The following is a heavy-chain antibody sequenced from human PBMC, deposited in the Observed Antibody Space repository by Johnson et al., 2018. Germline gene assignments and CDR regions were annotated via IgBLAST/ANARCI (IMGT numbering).Heavy chain of an antibody. CDR2: IYYSGST. V-gene: IGHV4-39*01. CDR1: GGSISSSSYY. CDR3: ATRGDYGDFDPYYYYGMDV. Sequence: QVQLQESGPGLVKPSETLSLTCTVSGGSISSSSYYWGWIRQPPGKGLEWIGSIYYSGSTYYNPSLKSRVTISVDTSKNQFSLKLSSVTAADTAVSYCATRGDYGDFDPYYYYGMDVWGQGTTVTVSS. J-gene: IGHJ6*02. D-gene: IGHD4-17*01.